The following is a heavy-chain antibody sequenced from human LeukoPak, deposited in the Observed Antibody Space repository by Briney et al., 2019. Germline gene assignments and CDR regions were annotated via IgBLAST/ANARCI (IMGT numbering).Heavy chain of an antibody. CDR3: ARNGDGVDYSNSYDAFDI. CDR2: IIPIFGTA. J-gene: IGHJ3*02. CDR1: GGTFSSYA. Sequence: SVKVSCKASGGTFSSYAISCVRQAPGQGLEWMGGIIPIFGTANYAQKFQGRVTITTDESTSTAYMELSSLRSENTAVYYCARNGDGVDYSNSYDAFDIWGQGTMVTVSS. D-gene: IGHD4-11*01. V-gene: IGHV1-69*05.